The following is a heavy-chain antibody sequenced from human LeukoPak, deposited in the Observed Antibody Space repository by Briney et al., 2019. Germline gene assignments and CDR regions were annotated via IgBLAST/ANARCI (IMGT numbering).Heavy chain of an antibody. Sequence: ASVKVSCKAPGYTFTGYYMHWVRQAPGQGLEWMGWINPNSGGTNYAQKFQGWVTMTRDTSISTAYMELSRLRSDDTAVYYCARTAPHSSGWYGDFDYWGQGTLVTVSS. D-gene: IGHD6-19*01. V-gene: IGHV1-2*04. CDR3: ARTAPHSSGWYGDFDY. CDR2: INPNSGGT. CDR1: GYTFTGYY. J-gene: IGHJ4*02.